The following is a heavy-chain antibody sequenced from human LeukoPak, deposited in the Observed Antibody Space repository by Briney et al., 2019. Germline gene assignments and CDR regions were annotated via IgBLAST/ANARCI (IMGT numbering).Heavy chain of an antibody. CDR1: GVSFSSHY. Sequence: GGSLRLSCVGSGVSFSSHYMSWVRQAPGKGPEWVSVIYTSGRTFYADSLKGRFTISRDNSKNTVYLQMNSLRAGDTAVYYCAVAPNSYYFDYWGQGTLVTVSS. J-gene: IGHJ4*02. D-gene: IGHD2-21*01. CDR3: AVAPNSYYFDY. V-gene: IGHV3-53*01. CDR2: IYTSGRT.